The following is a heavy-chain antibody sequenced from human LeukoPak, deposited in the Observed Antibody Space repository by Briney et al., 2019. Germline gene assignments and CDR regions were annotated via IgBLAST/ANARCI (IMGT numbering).Heavy chain of an antibody. V-gene: IGHV3-23*01. J-gene: IGHJ4*02. Sequence: PGGSLRLSCAASGFTFSSYAMSWVRQAPGKGLEWVSAISGSGGSTYYADSVKGRFTISRDNSKNTLYLQMNSLRAEDTAVYYCAKALGIAMIVVVFQDFDYWGQGTLVTVSS. D-gene: IGHD3-22*01. CDR3: AKALGIAMIVVVFQDFDY. CDR1: GFTFSSYA. CDR2: ISGSGGST.